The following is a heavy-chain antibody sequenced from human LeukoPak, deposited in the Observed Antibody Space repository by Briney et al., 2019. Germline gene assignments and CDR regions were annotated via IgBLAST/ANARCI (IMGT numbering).Heavy chain of an antibody. CDR1: GGSFSGYY. J-gene: IGHJ5*02. D-gene: IGHD2-2*01. CDR2: INHSGST. V-gene: IGHV4-34*01. Sequence: PSETLSLTCAVYGGSFSGYYWSWIRQPPGKGLEWIGEINHSGSTNYNPSLKSRVTISVDTSKNQFSLKLSSVTAADTAVYYCARGRRPAAQWGGGWFDPWGQGTLVTVSS. CDR3: ARGRRPAAQWGGGWFDP.